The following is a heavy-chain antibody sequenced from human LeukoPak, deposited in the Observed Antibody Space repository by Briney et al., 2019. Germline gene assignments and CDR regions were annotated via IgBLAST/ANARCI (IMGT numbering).Heavy chain of an antibody. CDR1: GFTFSSYA. D-gene: IGHD1-26*01. V-gene: IGHV3-30*18. CDR2: ISYDGSNK. Sequence: GGSLRLSCAASGFTFSSYAMSWVRQAPGKGLEWVAVISYDGSNKYYADSVKGRFTISRDNSKNTLYLQMNSLRAEDTAVYYCAKDLYSGSYYGYFDYWGQGTLVTVSS. J-gene: IGHJ4*02. CDR3: AKDLYSGSYYGYFDY.